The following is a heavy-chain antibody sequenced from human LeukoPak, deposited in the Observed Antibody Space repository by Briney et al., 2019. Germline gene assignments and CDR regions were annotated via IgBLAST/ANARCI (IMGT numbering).Heavy chain of an antibody. CDR3: AREGNHYADPSWFDP. V-gene: IGHV4-39*07. CDR2: ISYTGST. J-gene: IGHJ5*02. D-gene: IGHD2-2*01. CDR1: GGSITSTLYY. Sequence: SETLSLTCTVSGGSITSTLYYWGWIRQPPGKGLEWIGSISYTGSTYYNPSLKSRVTVSVDTSKNQFSLKLSSVTAADAAVYYCAREGNHYADPSWFDPWGQGTLVTVSS.